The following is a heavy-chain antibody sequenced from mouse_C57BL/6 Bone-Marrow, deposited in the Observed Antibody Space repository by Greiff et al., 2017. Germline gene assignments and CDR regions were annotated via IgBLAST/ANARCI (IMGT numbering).Heavy chain of an antibody. Sequence: EVKVEESGAELVRPGASVKLSCTASGFNIKDDYMHWVKQRPEQGLEWIGWIDPENGDTEYDAKFQGKATITADTSANTAYLQLSSLTSEDTAVYYCTTTVVYRYYFDYWGQGTTLTVSS. CDR2: IDPENGDT. J-gene: IGHJ2*01. D-gene: IGHD1-1*01. V-gene: IGHV14-4*01. CDR1: GFNIKDDY. CDR3: TTTVVYRYYFDY.